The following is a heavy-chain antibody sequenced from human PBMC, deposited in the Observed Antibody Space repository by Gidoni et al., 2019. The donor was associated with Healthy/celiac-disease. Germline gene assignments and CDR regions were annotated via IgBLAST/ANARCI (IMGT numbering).Heavy chain of an antibody. CDR3: AKDQSPHIVVVTALDY. V-gene: IGHV3-23*01. Sequence: EVQLLESGGGLVQPGGSLRLSCPASGFSFSSYAMSWVRQAPRKGLAWVSAISGSGGSTYYADSVKGRFTISRDNSKNTLYLQMNSLRAEDTAVYYCAKDQSPHIVVVTALDYWDQGTLVTVSS. D-gene: IGHD2-21*02. J-gene: IGHJ4*02. CDR1: GFSFSSYA. CDR2: ISGSGGST.